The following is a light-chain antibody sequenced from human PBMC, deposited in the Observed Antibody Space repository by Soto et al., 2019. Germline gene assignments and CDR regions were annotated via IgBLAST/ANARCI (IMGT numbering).Light chain of an antibody. Sequence: QSALTQPASVSGSPGQSITISCTGTSSDVGGFDFVSWYQHHPGKAPKLLVYEVSNRPSRVSSRFSGSKSGTTASLTISGLQAEDEADYYCSSYTGSSTLVFGTGTKVTVL. CDR3: SSYTGSSTLV. CDR1: SSDVGGFDF. V-gene: IGLV2-14*01. CDR2: EVS. J-gene: IGLJ1*01.